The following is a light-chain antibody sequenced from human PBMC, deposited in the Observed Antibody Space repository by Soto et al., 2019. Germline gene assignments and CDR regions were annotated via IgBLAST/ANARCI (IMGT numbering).Light chain of an antibody. CDR3: AAWDDSLNGWV. Sequence: QSVLTQPPSASGTPGQRVTISCSGSSSNIGSNTVNWYQQLPGTAPKLLIYSNNQRPSGVPDRFSGSKSGTSASLAISGLPSEDEADYYCAAWDDSLNGWVFGGGTQLNVL. V-gene: IGLV1-44*01. CDR1: SSNIGSNT. CDR2: SNN. J-gene: IGLJ3*02.